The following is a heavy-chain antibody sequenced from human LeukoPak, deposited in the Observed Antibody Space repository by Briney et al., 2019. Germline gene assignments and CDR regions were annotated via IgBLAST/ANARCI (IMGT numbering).Heavy chain of an antibody. V-gene: IGHV1-69*06. Sequence: SVNVSCKASVGTFSSYAISWVRQAPGQGLEWMGGIIPIFGTANYAQKFQGRVTITADKSTSTAYMELSSLRSEDTAVYYCALVAGNQFDYWGQGTLVTVSS. CDR1: VGTFSSYA. D-gene: IGHD6-19*01. J-gene: IGHJ4*02. CDR2: IIPIFGTA. CDR3: ALVAGNQFDY.